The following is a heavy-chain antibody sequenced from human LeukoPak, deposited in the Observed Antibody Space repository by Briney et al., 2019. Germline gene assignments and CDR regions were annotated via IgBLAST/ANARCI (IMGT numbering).Heavy chain of an antibody. CDR3: ARGLFGRYFDWLLKSYYFDY. CDR1: GFTFSSYA. D-gene: IGHD3-9*01. CDR2: ISYDGSNK. Sequence: GGSLRLSCAASGFTFSSYAMHWVRQAPGKGLEWVAVISYDGSNKYYADSVKGRFTISRDSSKNTLYLQMNSLRAEDTAVYYCARGLFGRYFDWLLKSYYFDYWGQGTLVTVSS. V-gene: IGHV3-30*04. J-gene: IGHJ4*02.